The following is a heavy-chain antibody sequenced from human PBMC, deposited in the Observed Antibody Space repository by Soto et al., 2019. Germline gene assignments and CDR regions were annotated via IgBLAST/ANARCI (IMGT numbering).Heavy chain of an antibody. CDR1: EYSFRIYW. J-gene: IGHJ4*02. D-gene: IGHD3-10*01. CDR2: VDANDSFA. Sequence: GNSLKISCQAFEYSFRIYWISLVRQKPGAGLEWMGRVDANDSFATYSPSFEGHVSISVDKSTNIVYLQWRSLRSSDTATYYCARHQSGSGNSNFDFWGQGNTVTVSS. CDR3: ARHQSGSGNSNFDF. V-gene: IGHV5-10-1*01.